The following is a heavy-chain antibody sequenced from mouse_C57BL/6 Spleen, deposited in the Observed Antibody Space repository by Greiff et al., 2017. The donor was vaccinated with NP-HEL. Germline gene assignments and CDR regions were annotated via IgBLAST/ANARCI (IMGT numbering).Heavy chain of an antibody. CDR2: IDPSDSYT. Sequence: VQLQQPGAELVMPGASVKLSCKASGYTFTSYWMHWVKQRPGQGLEWIGEIDPSDSYTNYNQKFKGKSTLTVDKSSSTAYMQLSSLTSEDSAVYYCARTRGSPYFDYWGQGTTLTVSS. CDR3: ARTRGSPYFDY. D-gene: IGHD1-1*01. V-gene: IGHV1-69*01. J-gene: IGHJ2*01. CDR1: GYTFTSYW.